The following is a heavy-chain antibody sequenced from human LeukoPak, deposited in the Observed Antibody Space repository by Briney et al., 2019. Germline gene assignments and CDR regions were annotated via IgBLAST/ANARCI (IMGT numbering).Heavy chain of an antibody. D-gene: IGHD3-22*01. Sequence: ASVKVSCKASGYTFTAYYIHWVRQAPGQVLEWMGWIDPNSGGTNFAQKFQGRVTMTRDTSISTAYMELSRLRSDDTAVYYCARDLTATSGYYYYWFDPWGQGTLVTVSS. CDR1: GYTFTAYY. CDR2: IDPNSGGT. J-gene: IGHJ5*02. CDR3: ARDLTATSGYYYYWFDP. V-gene: IGHV1-2*02.